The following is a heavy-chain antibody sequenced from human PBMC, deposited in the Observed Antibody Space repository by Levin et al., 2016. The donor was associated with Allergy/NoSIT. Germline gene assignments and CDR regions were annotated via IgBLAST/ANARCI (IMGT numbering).Heavy chain of an antibody. CDR3: ARGLSVRLVAGILLDE. Sequence: SETLSLTCTVSGGSISSYYWSWIRQPPGKGLEWIGYIYYSGSTNYNPSLKSRVTISVDTSKNQFSLKLSSVTAADTAVYYCARGLSVRLVAGILLDEWGQGTLVTVSS. D-gene: IGHD2/OR15-2a*01. J-gene: IGHJ4*02. V-gene: IGHV4-59*01. CDR1: GGSISSYY. CDR2: IYYSGST.